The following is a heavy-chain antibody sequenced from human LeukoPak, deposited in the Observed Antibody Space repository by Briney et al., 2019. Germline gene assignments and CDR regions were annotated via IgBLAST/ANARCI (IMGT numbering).Heavy chain of an antibody. Sequence: GGSLRLSCVASRFIFSVYGMHWVRQAPGKGLEWVSYISSSGSTIYYADSVKGRFTISRDNAKNSLYLQMNSLRAEDTAVYHCAGRSTYYYDSSGYPWGQGTLVTVSS. CDR2: ISSSGSTI. CDR1: RFIFSVYG. D-gene: IGHD3-22*01. CDR3: AGRSTYYYDSSGYP. J-gene: IGHJ5*02. V-gene: IGHV3-48*04.